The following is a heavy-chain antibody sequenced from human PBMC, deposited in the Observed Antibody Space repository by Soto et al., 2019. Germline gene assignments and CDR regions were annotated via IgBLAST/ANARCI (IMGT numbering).Heavy chain of an antibody. CDR3: ARERAYYDLYYYAMDV. J-gene: IGHJ6*02. CDR2: INPNSGGT. V-gene: IGHV1-2*02. CDR1: GYTFTGYY. Sequence: GASVKVSCKASGYTFTGYYIHWVRQAPGQGLEWMGWINPNSGGTNYEQKFQGRVTMTRDTSITTAYMEESWLKSDDTAVYYCARERAYYDLYYYAMDVWGQGTTVTVSS. D-gene: IGHD3-16*01.